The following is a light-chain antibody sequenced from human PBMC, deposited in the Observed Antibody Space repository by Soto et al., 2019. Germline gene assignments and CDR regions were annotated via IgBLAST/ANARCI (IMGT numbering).Light chain of an antibody. J-gene: IGKJ5*01. V-gene: IGKV3-20*01. CDR3: QQYGSSIT. Sequence: EIVLTQSPGTLSLSPEERATLSCRASQSVSSSYLGWYQQKPGQAPRLLIYGASSRATGIPDRFSGSGSGTDFTLTISRLEPEDFAVYYCQQYGSSITFGQGTRLEIK. CDR1: QSVSSSY. CDR2: GAS.